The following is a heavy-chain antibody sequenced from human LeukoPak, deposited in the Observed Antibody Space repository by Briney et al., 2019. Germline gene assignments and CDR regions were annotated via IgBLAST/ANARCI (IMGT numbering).Heavy chain of an antibody. CDR3: ANLYDWNYADY. CDR2: ISGSGGST. D-gene: IGHD1-7*01. V-gene: IGHV3-23*01. CDR1: GFTFSSYA. J-gene: IGHJ4*02. Sequence: RGSLRLSCAASGFTFSSYAMSWVRQAPGKGLEWVSAISGSGGSTYYADSVKGRFTISRDNSKNTLYLQMNSLRAEDTAVYYCANLYDWNYADYWGQGTLVTVSS.